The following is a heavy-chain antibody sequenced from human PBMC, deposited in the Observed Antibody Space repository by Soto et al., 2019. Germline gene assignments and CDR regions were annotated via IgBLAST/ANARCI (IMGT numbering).Heavy chain of an antibody. CDR1: GDSISSSSYY. J-gene: IGHJ4*02. D-gene: IGHD3-10*01. CDR2: IYYDGNT. V-gene: IGHV4-39*01. CDR3: ARGPNRFGANDY. Sequence: QLQLQESGPGLVKPSETLSLTCTVSGDSISSSSYYWGWIRQPPGKGLECIGSIYYDGNTYYNPSLKSRVTISVDTSKNQFSLKLTSVTAADTAVYYCARGPNRFGANDYWGQGTLVTVSS.